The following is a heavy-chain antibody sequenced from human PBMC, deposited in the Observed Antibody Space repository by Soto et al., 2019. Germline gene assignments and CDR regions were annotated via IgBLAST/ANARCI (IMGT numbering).Heavy chain of an antibody. CDR2: INPSGGST. D-gene: IGHD3-9*01. J-gene: IGHJ5*02. V-gene: IGHV1-46*01. Sequence: ASVKVSCKASGYTFTSYYMHWVRQAPGQRLEWMGIINPSGGSTSYAQKFQGRVTMTRDTSTSTVYMELSSLRSEDTAVYYCAREWSYDILTGHNWFDTWGQGTLVTVSS. CDR3: AREWSYDILTGHNWFDT. CDR1: GYTFTSYY.